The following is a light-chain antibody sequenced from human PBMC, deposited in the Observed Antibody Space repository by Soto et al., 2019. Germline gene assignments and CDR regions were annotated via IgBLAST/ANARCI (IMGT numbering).Light chain of an antibody. CDR3: CSYTGGNSVV. CDR2: QVT. CDR1: SGDVGGYNL. Sequence: QSALTQPPSESGSLGQSVTISCTGTSGDVGGYNLVSWYQQHPGKAPKLMMYQVTERPSGVPDRFSGSKSGNTASLTVSRLQAEDEADYYCCSYTGGNSVVFGGGTQLTVL. J-gene: IGLJ7*01. V-gene: IGLV2-8*01.